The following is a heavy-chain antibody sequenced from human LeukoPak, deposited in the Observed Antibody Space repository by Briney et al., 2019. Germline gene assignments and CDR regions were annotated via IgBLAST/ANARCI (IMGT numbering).Heavy chain of an antibody. D-gene: IGHD2-15*01. V-gene: IGHV1-2*06. CDR3: ARDFGCSGGSCYSGIIWFDP. Sequence: ASVKVSCKASGYTFTGYYMHWVRQAPGQGLEWMGRINPNSGGTNYAQKFQGRVTMTRDTSISTAYMELSRLRSDDTAVYYCARDFGCSGGSCYSGIIWFDPWGQGTLVTVSS. J-gene: IGHJ5*02. CDR1: GYTFTGYY. CDR2: INPNSGGT.